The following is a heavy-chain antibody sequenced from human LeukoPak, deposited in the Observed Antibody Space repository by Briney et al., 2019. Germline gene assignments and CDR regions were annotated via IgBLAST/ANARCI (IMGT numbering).Heavy chain of an antibody. CDR1: GFTVTNYA. J-gene: IGHJ4*02. D-gene: IGHD3-9*01. V-gene: IGHV3-23*01. CDR3: AKWGDYDILTGYYDPDY. CDR2: ICGRDDST. Sequence: PGGSLRLSCAASGFTVTNYAMCWVRQAPGKGLEWVSAICGRDDSTYYADSVKGRFTTSRDTSKNTLFLQMNSLRAEDTAVYYCAKWGDYDILTGYYDPDYWGQGTLVTVSS.